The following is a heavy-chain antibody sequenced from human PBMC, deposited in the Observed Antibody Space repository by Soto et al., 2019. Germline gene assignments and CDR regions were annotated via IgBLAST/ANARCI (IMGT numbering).Heavy chain of an antibody. CDR2: IKKKTDGGTA. J-gene: IGHJ4*01. V-gene: IGHV3-15*01. Sequence: SLRLSCAASXFTFSNAWMNWVRQAPGKGPEWVGRIKKKTDGGTADYAAAVKGRFKISRDDSINTLYLQMNSLKTEDTAVHYCTPLGFRVVGNSPDYWGHGTLVTVSS. CDR1: XFTFSNAW. CDR3: TPLGFRVVGNSPDY. D-gene: IGHD1-26*01.